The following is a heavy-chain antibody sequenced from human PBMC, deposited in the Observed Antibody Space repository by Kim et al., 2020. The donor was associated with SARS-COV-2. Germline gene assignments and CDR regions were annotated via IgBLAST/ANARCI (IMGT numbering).Heavy chain of an antibody. Sequence: SQTLSLTCDISGDSVSSTTATWNWIRQSPSRGLEWLGRTYYRGTWSSDYADPVKGRVSITSDTSKNQVALRLNSVTPEDTAIYYCARGTYHNYGYFSYFFDVWGRGTLVTVST. V-gene: IGHV6-1*01. CDR1: GDSVSSTTAT. CDR2: TYYRGTWSS. J-gene: IGHJ1*01. D-gene: IGHD3-22*01. CDR3: ARGTYHNYGYFSYFFDV.